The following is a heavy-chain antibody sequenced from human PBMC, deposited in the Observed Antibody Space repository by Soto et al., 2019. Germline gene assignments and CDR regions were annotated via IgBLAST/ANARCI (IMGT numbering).Heavy chain of an antibody. V-gene: IGHV3-48*02. CDR2: ISSSSSTI. Sequence: EVQLVESGGGLVQPGGSLRLSCAASGFTFSSYSMNWVRQAPGKGLEWVSYISSSSSTIYYADSVKGRFTISRDNAKNSLYLQMNSLRDEDTAVYYCARDGGRVFVYWYFDLWGRGTLVTVSS. CDR3: ARDGGRVFVYWYFDL. CDR1: GFTFSSYS. D-gene: IGHD3-16*01. J-gene: IGHJ2*01.